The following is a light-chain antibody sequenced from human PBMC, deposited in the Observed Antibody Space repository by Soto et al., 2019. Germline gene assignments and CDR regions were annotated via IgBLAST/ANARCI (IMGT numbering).Light chain of an antibody. CDR1: RSDVGGYNY. Sequence: QSALAQPASVSGSPGQSITISCTGTRSDVGGYNYVSWYQQHPGKAPKLMICEVSNRPSGVSNRFSGSKSGNTASLTISGLQAEDEADYYCSSYRSRNTYVFGTGTKLTVL. CDR2: EVS. V-gene: IGLV2-14*01. CDR3: SSYRSRNTYV. J-gene: IGLJ1*01.